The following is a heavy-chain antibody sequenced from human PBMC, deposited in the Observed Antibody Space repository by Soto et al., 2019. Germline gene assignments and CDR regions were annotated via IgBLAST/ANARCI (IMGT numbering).Heavy chain of an antibody. CDR3: AREGVHHLAYRFDL. D-gene: IGHD3-3*01. CDR2: LIPLLGIP. J-gene: IGHJ4*02. Sequence: QVLLVQSGAEVRKPESSVRVSCKASGGTFTDFTISWLRQIPGQGLEWMGRLIPLLGIPTYAQRFQGRLTINAAKTTGNAYMELRGLTSDDTAVYYRAREGVHHLAYRFDLWGQGTLVAVSS. CDR1: GGTFTDFT. V-gene: IGHV1-69*02.